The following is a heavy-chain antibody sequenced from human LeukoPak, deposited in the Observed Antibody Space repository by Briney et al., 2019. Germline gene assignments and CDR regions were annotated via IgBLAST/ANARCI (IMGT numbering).Heavy chain of an antibody. Sequence: GGSLRLSCTASGFTFSDFALSWVRQAPGKGLEWVGFIRSNPHGGTRDYAPSMKGRFTISRDDSQAVAYLQINSLPTEDTAVYYCARDRFHSGAYYGASDIWGQGTMVTVAS. V-gene: IGHV3-49*04. J-gene: IGHJ3*02. CDR3: ARDRFHSGAYYGASDI. CDR2: IRSNPHGGTR. D-gene: IGHD1-26*01. CDR1: GFTFSDFA.